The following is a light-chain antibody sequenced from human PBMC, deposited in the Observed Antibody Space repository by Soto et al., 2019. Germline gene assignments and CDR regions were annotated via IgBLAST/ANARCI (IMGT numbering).Light chain of an antibody. J-gene: IGLJ3*02. CDR1: SSNIGSNY. V-gene: IGLV1-47*01. CDR3: AAWDDSLSGNWV. Sequence: QSVLTQPPSASGTPGQRVTISCSGSSSNIGSNYVYWYQQLPGTAPKLLIYRNNQRPSGVPDRFSGSKSGTSASLAISGLRSEDEADYYCAAWDDSLSGNWVFGGGTKVTV. CDR2: RNN.